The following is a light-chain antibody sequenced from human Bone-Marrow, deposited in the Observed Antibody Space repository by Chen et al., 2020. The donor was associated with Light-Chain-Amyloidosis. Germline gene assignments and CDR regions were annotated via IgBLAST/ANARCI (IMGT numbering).Light chain of an antibody. CDR3: QSADSSGTYEVI. CDR2: RDT. J-gene: IGLJ2*01. Sequence: SYELTQRPSVSVSPGQPARITCSGDDLPTKYAYWYQQKPGHAPVLVIHRDTERPSGISERFSGSSSGTTATLTISGGQAEDEADYHCQSADSSGTYEVIFGGGTKLTVL. CDR1: DLPTKY. V-gene: IGLV3-25*03.